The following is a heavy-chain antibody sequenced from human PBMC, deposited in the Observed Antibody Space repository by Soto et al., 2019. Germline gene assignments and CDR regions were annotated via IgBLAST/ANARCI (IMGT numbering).Heavy chain of an antibody. J-gene: IGHJ4*02. CDR3: ASFAISGWYSEGYDY. CDR1: GYTFTSYA. V-gene: IGHV1-3*01. CDR2: INAGNGNT. Sequence: ASVKVSCKASGYTFTSYAMHWVRQAPGQRLEWMGWINAGNGNTKYSQKFQGRVTITRDTSASTAYMELSSLRSEDTAVYYCASFAISGWYSEGYDYWGQGTLVTVSS. D-gene: IGHD6-19*01.